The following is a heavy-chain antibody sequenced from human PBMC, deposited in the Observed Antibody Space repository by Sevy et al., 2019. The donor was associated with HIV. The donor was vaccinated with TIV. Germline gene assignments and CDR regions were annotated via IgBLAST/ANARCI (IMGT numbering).Heavy chain of an antibody. V-gene: IGHV4-59*11. Sequence: SETLSLTCTVSGGSITSLYWNWIRQPPGKGLEWIANICYNGHINYNPSLKSRVTLSLDTSKNQFSLGLRSVTAADTAMYYCAGENAWGRGYSWGQGTLVTVSS. D-gene: IGHD1-26*01. CDR1: GGSITSLY. J-gene: IGHJ4*02. CDR3: AGENAWGRGYS. CDR2: ICYNGHI.